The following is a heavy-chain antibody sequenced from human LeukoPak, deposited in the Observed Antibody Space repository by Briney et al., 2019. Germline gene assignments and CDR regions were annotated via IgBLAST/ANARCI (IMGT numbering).Heavy chain of an antibody. CDR1: GGSISSGSYY. CDR2: IYTSGST. Sequence: SQTLSLTCTVSGGSISSGSYYWGWIRQPAGKGLEWIGRIYTSGSTNYNPSPESRVTITVGTSKNQFSLKQSSGTGADTAVYYCAREGPQLRFLVRFDPWGQGNLVTVSS. V-gene: IGHV4-61*02. D-gene: IGHD3-3*01. J-gene: IGHJ5*02. CDR3: AREGPQLRFLVRFDP.